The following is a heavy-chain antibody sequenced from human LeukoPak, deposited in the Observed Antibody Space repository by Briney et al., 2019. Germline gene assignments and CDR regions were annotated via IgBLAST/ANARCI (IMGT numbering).Heavy chain of an antibody. CDR1: GFTFSSYG. J-gene: IGHJ4*02. Sequence: PGRSLRLSCAASGFTFSSYGMHWVRQAPGKGLEWVAVISYDGSNKYYTDSVKGRFTISRDNSNNTLYLQMNSLRPDDTAVYFCARDNNADYWGQGTLVTVSS. D-gene: IGHD1/OR15-1a*01. CDR3: ARDNNADY. CDR2: ISYDGSNK. V-gene: IGHV3-30*03.